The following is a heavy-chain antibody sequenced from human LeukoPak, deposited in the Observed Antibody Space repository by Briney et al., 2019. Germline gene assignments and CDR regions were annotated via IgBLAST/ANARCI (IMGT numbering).Heavy chain of an antibody. V-gene: IGHV1-46*01. D-gene: IGHD3-3*01. CDR1: GYTFTSYY. J-gene: IGHJ6*02. CDR2: INPSGGST. CDR3: ARDYDFWSGYSALYGMDV. Sequence: ASVKVSCKASGYTFTSYYMHWVRQAPGQGLEWMGIINPSGGSTSYAQKFQGRVTMTRDTSTSTVYMELSSLRSEDTAVYYCARDYDFWSGYSALYGMDVWGQGTTVTVSS.